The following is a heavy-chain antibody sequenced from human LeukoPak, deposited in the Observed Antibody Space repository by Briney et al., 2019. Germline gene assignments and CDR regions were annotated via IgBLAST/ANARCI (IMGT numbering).Heavy chain of an antibody. V-gene: IGHV3-9*01. Sequence: GGSLRLSCAASGFTFDDYAMHWVRQAPGKGLEWVSGISWSSGTKGYADSVKGRFTISRDNAKNSLYLQMNSLSGEDAALYYCAVLHYYAMDVWGQGTTVTVSS. J-gene: IGHJ6*02. CDR1: GFTFDDYA. CDR2: ISWSSGTK. CDR3: AVLHYYAMDV. D-gene: IGHD2-8*01.